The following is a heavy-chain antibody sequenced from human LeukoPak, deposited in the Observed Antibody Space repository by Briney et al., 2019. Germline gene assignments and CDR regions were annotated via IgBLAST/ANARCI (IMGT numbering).Heavy chain of an antibody. Sequence: GGSLRLSCAASGFTFSSYGMHWVRQAPGKGLEWVAVIWYDGSNKYYADSVKGRFTISRDNSKNTLYLQMNSLRAEDTAVYYCARGLGYSSSSSGPGGWGQGTLVTVSS. CDR3: ARGLGYSSSSSGPGG. J-gene: IGHJ4*02. CDR1: GFTFSSYG. CDR2: IWYDGSNK. D-gene: IGHD6-6*01. V-gene: IGHV3-33*01.